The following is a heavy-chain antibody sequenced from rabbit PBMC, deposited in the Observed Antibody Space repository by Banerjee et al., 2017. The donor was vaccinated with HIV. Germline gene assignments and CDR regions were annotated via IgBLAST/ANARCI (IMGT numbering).Heavy chain of an antibody. Sequence: QEQLVESGGGLVQPEGSLTLTCTASGSDISGYSMAWVRQAPGKGLEYIGYIYYDGSTYYASWAKGRFTISKTSSTTVTLQMTSLTAADTATYFCARDRYFASDNAGFLFNVWGQDTLVTV. CDR3: ARDRYFASDNAGFLFNV. CDR1: GSDISGYS. J-gene: IGHJ4*01. CDR2: IYYDGST. V-gene: IGHV1S45*01. D-gene: IGHD4-2*01.